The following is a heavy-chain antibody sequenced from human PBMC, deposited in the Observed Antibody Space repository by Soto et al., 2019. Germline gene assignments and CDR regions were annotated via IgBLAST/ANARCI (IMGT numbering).Heavy chain of an antibody. V-gene: IGHV3-53*01. CDR1: GFTVSSNY. Sequence: GGSLRLSCAASGFTVSSNYMSWVRQAPRKGLEWVSVIYSGGSTYYADSVKGRFTISRYNSKNTLYLQMNSLRAEDTAVYYCARESYRSGWYKDYWGQGTMVTV. CDR2: IYSGGST. D-gene: IGHD6-19*01. CDR3: ARESYRSGWYKDY. J-gene: IGHJ4*02.